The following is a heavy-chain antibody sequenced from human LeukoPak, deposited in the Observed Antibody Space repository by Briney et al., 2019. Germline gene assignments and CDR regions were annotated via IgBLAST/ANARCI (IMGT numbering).Heavy chain of an antibody. CDR2: INHSGST. CDR1: GGSFSGYY. Sequence: SETLSLTCAVYGGSFSGYYWSWIRQPPGKGLEWIGEINHSGSTNYNPSLKSRVTISVDTSKNQFSLKLSSVTAEDTAVYYCARSYYYGSGSDYWGQGTLVTVSS. V-gene: IGHV4-34*01. J-gene: IGHJ4*02. D-gene: IGHD3-10*01. CDR3: ARSYYYGSGSDY.